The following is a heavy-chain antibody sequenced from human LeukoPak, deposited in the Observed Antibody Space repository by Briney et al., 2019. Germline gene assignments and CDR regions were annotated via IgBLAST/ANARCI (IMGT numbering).Heavy chain of an antibody. CDR3: AKERARRFGELLYNDWFDP. CDR2: IYSGGST. J-gene: IGHJ5*02. Sequence: GGSLRLSCAASGFTVSSNYMSWVRQAPGKGLEWVSVIYSGGSTYYADSVKGRFTISRDISKNTVYLQMNSLRAEDTAVYYCAKERARRFGELLYNDWFDPWGQGTLVTVSS. CDR1: GFTVSSNY. D-gene: IGHD3-10*01. V-gene: IGHV3-53*01.